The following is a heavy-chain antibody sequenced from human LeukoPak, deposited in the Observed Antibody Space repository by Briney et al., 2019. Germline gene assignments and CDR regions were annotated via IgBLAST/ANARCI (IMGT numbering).Heavy chain of an antibody. CDR3: ARASPYYDFWSGYYPSYYFDY. D-gene: IGHD3-3*01. V-gene: IGHV4-59*08. J-gene: IGHJ4*02. CDR1: GGSISSYY. Sequence: PSETLSLTCTVSGGSISSYYWSWIRQPPGKGLEWIGYIYYSGSTNYNPSLKSRVTISVDTSKNQFSLKLSSVTAADTAVYYCARASPYYDFWSGYYPSYYFDYWGQGTLVTVSS. CDR2: IYYSGST.